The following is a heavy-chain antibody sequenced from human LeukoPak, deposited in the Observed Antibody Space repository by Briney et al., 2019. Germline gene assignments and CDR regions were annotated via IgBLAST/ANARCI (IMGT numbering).Heavy chain of an antibody. V-gene: IGHV1-2*02. CDR3: ARDTTHHFTYYYYGMDV. Sequence: ASVKVSCKASGYTFTGYYMHWVRQAPGQGLEWMGWINPNSGGTNYAQKFQGRVTMTRDTSISTAYMELSRLRSDDTAVYYCARDTTHHFTYYYYGMDVWGQGTTVTVSS. CDR1: GYTFTGYY. J-gene: IGHJ6*02. CDR2: INPNSGGT. D-gene: IGHD1-1*01.